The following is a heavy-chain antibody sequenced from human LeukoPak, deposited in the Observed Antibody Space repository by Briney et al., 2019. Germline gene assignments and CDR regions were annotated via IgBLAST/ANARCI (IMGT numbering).Heavy chain of an antibody. V-gene: IGHV4-59*08. CDR2: IYYSGST. J-gene: IGHJ5*02. CDR1: GGSISSYY. D-gene: IGHD3-10*01. Sequence: PSETLSLTCTVSGGSISSYYWSWIRQPPGKGLEWIGYIYYSGSTNYNPSLKSRVTISVDTSKNRFSLKLSSVTAADTAVYYCARHEYYYGSGSYPNWFDPWGQGTLATVSS. CDR3: ARHEYYYGSGSYPNWFDP.